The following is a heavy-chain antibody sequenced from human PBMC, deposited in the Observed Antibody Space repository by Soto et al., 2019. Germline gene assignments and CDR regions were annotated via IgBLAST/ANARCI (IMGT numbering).Heavy chain of an antibody. CDR3: ARDGGREDDYYYYYMDV. Sequence: GESLKISCAASGFTFSSYSMNWVRQAPGKGLEWVSSISSSSSYIYYADSVKGRFTISRDNAKNSLYLQMNSLRAEDTAVYYCARDGGREDDYYYYYMDVWGKGTTVTVSS. CDR2: ISSSSSYI. CDR1: GFTFSSYS. V-gene: IGHV3-21*01. J-gene: IGHJ6*03.